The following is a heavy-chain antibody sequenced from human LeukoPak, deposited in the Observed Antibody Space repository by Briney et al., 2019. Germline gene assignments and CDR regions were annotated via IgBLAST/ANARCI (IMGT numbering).Heavy chain of an antibody. V-gene: IGHV4-4*07. D-gene: IGHD6-25*01. CDR2: IYTSGSP. CDR3: AREWSGAFDI. J-gene: IGHJ3*02. CDR1: GGSISSYY. Sequence: SETLSLTCTVSGGSISSYYWSWIRQPAGDGLEWIGHIYTSGSPNYNPSLKSRDTMSVDTSKNQFSLKLSSVTAADTAVYYCAREWSGAFDIWGQGTMVTVSS.